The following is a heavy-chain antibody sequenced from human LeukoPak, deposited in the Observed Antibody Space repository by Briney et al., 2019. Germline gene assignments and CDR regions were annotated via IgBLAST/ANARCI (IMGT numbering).Heavy chain of an antibody. Sequence: SETLSLTCTVSGGSISSGSYYWSWIRQPAGKGLEWIGRIYTSGSTNYNPSLQSRVTISVDTSKNQFSLKLSSVTAADTAVYYCARGQGHLNIYSYAHKLFDYWGQETLVTVSS. CDR2: IYTSGST. CDR1: GGSISSGSYY. J-gene: IGHJ4*02. V-gene: IGHV4-61*02. CDR3: ARGQGHLNIYSYAHKLFDY. D-gene: IGHD5-18*01.